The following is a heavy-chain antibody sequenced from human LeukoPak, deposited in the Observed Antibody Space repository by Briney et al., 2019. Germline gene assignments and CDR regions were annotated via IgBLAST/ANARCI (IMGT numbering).Heavy chain of an antibody. CDR3: ASLIITTIFDY. CDR2: ISYDGSNK. J-gene: IGHJ4*02. CDR1: GFTFSSYA. V-gene: IGHV3-30-3*01. Sequence: GGSLRLSCAASGFTFSSYAMHWVRQAPGKGLEWVAVISYDGSNKYYADSVNGRFTISRDNSKNTLYLQMNSLRAEDTAVYYCASLIITTIFDYWGQGTLVTVSS. D-gene: IGHD3-22*01.